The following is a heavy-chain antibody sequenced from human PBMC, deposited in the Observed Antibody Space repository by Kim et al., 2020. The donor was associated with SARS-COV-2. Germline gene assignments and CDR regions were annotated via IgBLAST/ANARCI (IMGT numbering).Heavy chain of an antibody. Sequence: YANSVKGRFTISRDNSKSTLYLQMGSLRAEDMAVYYCARDSPFYGDSFDYWGQGTLVTVSS. J-gene: IGHJ4*02. CDR3: ARDSPFYGDSFDY. D-gene: IGHD4-17*01. V-gene: IGHV3-64*01.